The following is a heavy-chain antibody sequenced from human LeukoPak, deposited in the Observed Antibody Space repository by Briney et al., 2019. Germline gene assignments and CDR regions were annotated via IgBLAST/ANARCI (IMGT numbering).Heavy chain of an antibody. Sequence: ASVKVSRKASGYTFTSYAMHWARQAPGQRLEWMGWINAGNGNTKYSQKFQGRVTITRDTSASTAYMELSSLRSEDTAVYYCARDITVVVVAATLYSWGQGTLVTVSS. CDR2: INAGNGNT. V-gene: IGHV1-3*01. D-gene: IGHD2-15*01. CDR3: ARDITVVVVAATLYS. J-gene: IGHJ5*02. CDR1: GYTFTSYA.